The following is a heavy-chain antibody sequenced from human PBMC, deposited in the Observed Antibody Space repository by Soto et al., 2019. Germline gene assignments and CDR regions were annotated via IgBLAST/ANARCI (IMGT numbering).Heavy chain of an antibody. D-gene: IGHD2-15*01. J-gene: IGHJ4*02. CDR3: AGRFGYCSGGSCPSTPLFAY. V-gene: IGHV1-69*02. Sequence: QVQLVQSGAEVKKPGSSVKVSCKASGGTFSSYTISWVRQAPGQGLEWMGRIIPILGIANYAQKFQGRVTMTADKSTGTAYMELRSLRSEDTAVYYCAGRFGYCSGGSCPSTPLFAYWGQGTLVTVSS. CDR2: IIPILGIA. CDR1: GGTFSSYT.